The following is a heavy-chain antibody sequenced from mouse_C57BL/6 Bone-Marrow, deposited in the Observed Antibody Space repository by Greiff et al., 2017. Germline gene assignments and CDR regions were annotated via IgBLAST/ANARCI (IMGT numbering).Heavy chain of an antibody. J-gene: IGHJ2*01. D-gene: IGHD2-5*01. CDR1: GYTFTSYW. Sequence: QVQLQQPGAELVRPGSSVKLSCKASGYTFTSYWMDWVKQRPGQGLEWIGNIYPSDSETHYNQKFKDKATLTVDKSSSTAYMQLSSLTSEDSAVYYGARGSNYDYWGQGTTLTVSS. CDR2: IYPSDSET. CDR3: ARGSNYDY. V-gene: IGHV1-61*01.